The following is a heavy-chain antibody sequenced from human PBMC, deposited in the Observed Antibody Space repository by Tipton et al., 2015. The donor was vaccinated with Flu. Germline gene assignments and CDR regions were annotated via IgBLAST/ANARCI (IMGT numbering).Heavy chain of an antibody. CDR3: ARGGTVVNEYYDPMDA. J-gene: IGHJ6*02. Sequence: SLRLSCTASEFTFSSYWMSWVRQAPGKGLEWVAKIKQDGSEKYYVASVKGRFTISRDNAKDSLYLQMRSLRAEDTAVYYCARGGTVVNEYYDPMDAWGQGTTVIVSS. V-gene: IGHV3-7*03. D-gene: IGHD2/OR15-2a*01. CDR1: EFTFSSYW. CDR2: IKQDGSEK.